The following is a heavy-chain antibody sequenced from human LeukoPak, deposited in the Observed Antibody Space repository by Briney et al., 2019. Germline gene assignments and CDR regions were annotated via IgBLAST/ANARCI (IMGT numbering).Heavy chain of an antibody. CDR3: LAGYYYYYMDV. CDR2: VSGSGVST. V-gene: IGHV3-23*01. CDR1: GFSFSSFA. Sequence: GGSLRLSCATSGFSFSSFAMTWVRQAPGKGLEWVSTVSGSGVSTYYADSMKGRFTISRDNSKNTLYLQMTSLSAEDTAVYYALAGYYYYYMDVWGKGTTVTVSS. D-gene: IGHD3-16*01. J-gene: IGHJ6*03.